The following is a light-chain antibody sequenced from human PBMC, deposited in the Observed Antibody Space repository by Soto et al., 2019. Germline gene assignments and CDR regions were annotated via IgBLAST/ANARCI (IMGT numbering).Light chain of an antibody. CDR1: QSISSW. CDR3: QQYNSYSPWT. CDR2: DVS. J-gene: IGKJ1*01. V-gene: IGKV1-5*01. Sequence: DIQMTQSPSTLSASVGDRVTITCRASQSISSWLAWYQQKPGKAPNLLIYDVSNLESGVPSRFSGSGSGTEFTLTISSLQADAFATYYCQQYNSYSPWTFGQGTKVEIK.